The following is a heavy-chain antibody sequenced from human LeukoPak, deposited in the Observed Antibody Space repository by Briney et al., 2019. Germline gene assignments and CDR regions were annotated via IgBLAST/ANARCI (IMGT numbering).Heavy chain of an antibody. D-gene: IGHD3-10*01. Sequence: GGSLRLFCAASGFTFSSYAMHWVRQAPGKGLEWVAVISYDGSNKYYADSVKGRFTISRDNSKNTLYLQMNSLRAEDTAVYYCARVRFGEPDYWGQGTLVTVSS. J-gene: IGHJ4*02. V-gene: IGHV3-30-3*01. CDR1: GFTFSSYA. CDR2: ISYDGSNK. CDR3: ARVRFGEPDY.